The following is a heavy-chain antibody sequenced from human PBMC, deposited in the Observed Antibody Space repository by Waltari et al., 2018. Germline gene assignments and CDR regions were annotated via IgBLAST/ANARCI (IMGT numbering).Heavy chain of an antibody. J-gene: IGHJ4*02. CDR1: GFTFTSCS. CDR2: ISGGGDSA. V-gene: IGHV3-23*01. CDR3: VKTVTGSYDF. Sequence: VQMLESGGRLVQPGGSLRLSCAAPGFTFTSCSMCWVRQAPGKGLEWVSFISGGGDSAHYADSVNGRFTISRDNSKNTLFLQMNSLRAEDTAVYYCVKTVTGSYDFWGQGTLVTVSS. D-gene: IGHD1-26*01.